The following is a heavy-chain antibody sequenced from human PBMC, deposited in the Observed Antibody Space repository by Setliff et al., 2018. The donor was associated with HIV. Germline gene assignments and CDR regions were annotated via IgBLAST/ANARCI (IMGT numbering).Heavy chain of an antibody. Sequence: SETLSLTCAVYGGSFSGYYWSWIRQHPGKGLEWIGEINHSGSTNYNPSLKSRVTISVDTSKNQFSLKPSSVTAADTAVYYCARRARDSSGYYYSYRHYYYYMDVWGKGTTVTVSS. CDR2: INHSGST. D-gene: IGHD3-22*01. J-gene: IGHJ6*03. CDR1: GGSFSGYY. CDR3: ARRARDSSGYYYSYRHYYYYMDV. V-gene: IGHV4-34*01.